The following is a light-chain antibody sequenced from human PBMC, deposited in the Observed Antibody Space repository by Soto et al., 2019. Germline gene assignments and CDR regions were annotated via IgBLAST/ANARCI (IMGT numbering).Light chain of an antibody. CDR1: QSVSSF. CDR2: NAS. CDR3: QQRSNWPLT. V-gene: IGKV3-11*01. Sequence: EIVLTQSPVTLSLSPGERATLSCRASQSVSSFLAWYQPKPGQAPRRLIYNASNRATGIPARFSGSGSGTDFTLTISSLEPEDFAVYYCQQRSNWPLTFGGGTKVEIK. J-gene: IGKJ4*01.